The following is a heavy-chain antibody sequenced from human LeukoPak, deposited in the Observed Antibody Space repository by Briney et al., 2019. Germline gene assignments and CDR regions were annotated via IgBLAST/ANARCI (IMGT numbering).Heavy chain of an antibody. Sequence: GGSLRLSCAASGFTFTNAYMSWVRQAPGEGLEWVGRVKSKTDGGTTEYAAPVYGRFTISRDDSKNTLYLQMNSLKTEDTAVYYCTTWTSHWGQGTLVTVSS. J-gene: IGHJ4*02. CDR1: GFTFTNAY. D-gene: IGHD3/OR15-3a*01. CDR3: TTWTSH. CDR2: VKSKTDGGTT. V-gene: IGHV3-15*01.